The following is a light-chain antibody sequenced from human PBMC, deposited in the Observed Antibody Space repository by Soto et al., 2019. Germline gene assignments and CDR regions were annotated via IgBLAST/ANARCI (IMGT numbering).Light chain of an antibody. J-gene: IGLJ2*01. Sequence: QSVLAQPPSASGTPGQRVTISCSGSTSNVGSNLASWYQQLPGSAPTLLIYNDYERPSGVPDRFSGSKSGTSASLGISGLRSEDEADYFCAVWDDSLSGVVFGGGTQLTVL. V-gene: IGLV1-47*02. CDR3: AVWDDSLSGVV. CDR2: NDY. CDR1: TSNVGSNL.